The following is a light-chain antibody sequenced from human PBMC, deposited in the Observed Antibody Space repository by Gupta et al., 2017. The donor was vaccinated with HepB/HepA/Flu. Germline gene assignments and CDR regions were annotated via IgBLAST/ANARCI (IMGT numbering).Light chain of an antibody. J-gene: IGKJ2*01. CDR3: QQRSNWPPMYT. Sequence: LVLKQSPATLSLSPGERATLSCRASQSVSSYLAWYQQKPGQAPRLLIYDASNRATGIPARFSGSGSGTDFTLTISSLEPEDFAVYDCQQRSNWPPMYTFGQGTKLEIK. V-gene: IGKV3-11*01. CDR2: DAS. CDR1: QSVSSY.